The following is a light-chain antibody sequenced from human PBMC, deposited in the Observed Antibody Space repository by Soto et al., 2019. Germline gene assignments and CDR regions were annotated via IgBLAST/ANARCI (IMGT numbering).Light chain of an antibody. CDR1: SSDIGGYNY. Sequence: QSALTQPASVSGSLGQSITISCTGISSDIGGYNYVSWYQQHPGKVPKLMIYEVYNRPSGVSNRFSGSKSANTASLTISGLQSDDEADYYCSSFTSSSTQVFGGGTQLTVL. V-gene: IGLV2-14*01. CDR3: SSFTSSSTQV. J-gene: IGLJ3*02. CDR2: EVY.